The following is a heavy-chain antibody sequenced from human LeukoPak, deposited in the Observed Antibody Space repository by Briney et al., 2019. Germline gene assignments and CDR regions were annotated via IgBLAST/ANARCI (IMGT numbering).Heavy chain of an antibody. J-gene: IGHJ2*01. CDR2: IYYSGST. CDR3: ARRGANSGSYSHFDL. V-gene: IGHV4-59*01. D-gene: IGHD1-26*01. CDR1: GGPISSSF. Sequence: PSETLSLTCTVSGGPISSSFWSWIRQPPGKGLEWIGHIYYSGSTDYNPSLKSRVTISVDTSKNQFSLKLSSVTAADTAVYSCARRGANSGSYSHFDLWGRGTLVTVSA.